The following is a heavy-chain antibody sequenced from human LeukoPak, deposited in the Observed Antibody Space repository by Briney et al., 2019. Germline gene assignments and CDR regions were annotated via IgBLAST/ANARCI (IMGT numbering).Heavy chain of an antibody. V-gene: IGHV3-48*01. Sequence: GGSLRLSCVVSGLTFSSYSMSWVRQAPGKGLEWVSYISSSSSPIYDSDSVKGRFTISRDNAKNSLYLEMNSLRAEDTAVYYCVRELSGILGFDYWGRGTLVTVSS. CDR2: ISSSSSPI. J-gene: IGHJ4*02. CDR1: GLTFSSYS. D-gene: IGHD6-13*01. CDR3: VRELSGILGFDY.